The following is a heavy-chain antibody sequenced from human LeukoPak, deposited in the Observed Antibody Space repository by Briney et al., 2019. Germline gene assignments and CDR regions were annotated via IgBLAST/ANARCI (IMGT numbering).Heavy chain of an antibody. V-gene: IGHV3-48*04. CDR1: GFTFSIYS. CDR3: AKDRPNYDFWSGPYDAFDI. D-gene: IGHD3-3*01. Sequence: GGSLRLSCAASGFTFSIYSMNWVRQAPGKGLEWVSYISSSSSTIYYADSVKGRFTISRDNAKNSLYLQMNSLRAEDTAVYYCAKDRPNYDFWSGPYDAFDIWGQGTMVTVSS. CDR2: ISSSSSTI. J-gene: IGHJ3*02.